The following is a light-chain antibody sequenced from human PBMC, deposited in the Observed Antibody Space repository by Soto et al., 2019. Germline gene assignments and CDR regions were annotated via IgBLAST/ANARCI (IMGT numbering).Light chain of an antibody. V-gene: IGKV1-33*01. J-gene: IGKJ4*01. CDR1: QDISNY. CDR3: QQYDNLPLT. Sequence: DIQMTQSPSSLSASVGDRVTITCQASQDISNYLNWYQQKPGKAPKLLIYDASNLETGVPSRFSGSGSGTYFTFTISSLQPEYIATYYCQQYDNLPLTFGGGTKVDIK. CDR2: DAS.